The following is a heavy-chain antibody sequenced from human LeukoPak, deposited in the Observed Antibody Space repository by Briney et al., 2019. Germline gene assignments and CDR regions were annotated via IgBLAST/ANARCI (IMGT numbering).Heavy chain of an antibody. J-gene: IGHJ4*02. CDR2: IRREVDGGIT. D-gene: IGHD3-10*01. CDR1: GFTFTNAW. Sequence: GGSLRLSCAVSGFTFTNAWMSWVRQAPGKGLEWVGRIRREVDGGITDYAAPVKGRFTISRDDSKNTLYLQLNSLKTEDTAVYYCTTDFRGTNPFAYWGQGTLVTVSS. CDR3: TTDFRGTNPFAY. V-gene: IGHV3-15*01.